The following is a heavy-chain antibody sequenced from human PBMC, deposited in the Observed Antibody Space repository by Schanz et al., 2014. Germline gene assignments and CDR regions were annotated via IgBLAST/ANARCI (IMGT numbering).Heavy chain of an antibody. J-gene: IGHJ4*02. CDR2: TSNDGSFT. CDR3: ARDKGGYYPFDY. CDR1: GFTFSAYG. Sequence: QVQLVESGGGVVQPGRSLRLSCAASGFTFSAYGMHWVRQAPGKGLEWVSRTSNDGSFTTFADSVKGRFTISRDNAKNTLYLQMNSLRAEDTAVYYCARDKGGYYPFDYWGQGSLVTVSS. D-gene: IGHD3-22*01. V-gene: IGHV3-33*01.